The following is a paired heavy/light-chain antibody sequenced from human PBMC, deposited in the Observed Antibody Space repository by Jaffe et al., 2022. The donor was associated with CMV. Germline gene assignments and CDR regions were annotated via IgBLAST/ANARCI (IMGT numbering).Light chain of an antibody. CDR2: GAS. J-gene: IGKJ2*01. V-gene: IGKV3-20*01. Sequence: EVVLTQSPGTLSLSPGERATLSCRASQSVSNNYLVWYQQKPGQAPRLLIYGASSRAPGIPDRFSGSGSGTDFTLTISRLEPEDFAVYYCQLYDDLPLYTFGQGTKVEIK. CDR3: QLYDDLPLYT. CDR1: QSVSNNY.
Heavy chain of an antibody. CDR1: GDSIRSRNW. J-gene: IGHJ5*02. D-gene: IGHD2-2*01. CDR2: IFYGGST. CDR3: ARVRGGCSSTSCYLDP. V-gene: IGHV4-4*02. Sequence: QVQLQESGPGLVKPSGTLSLTCAVSGDSIRSRNWWTWVRQPPGRRLEWIGEIFYGGSTNYNPSLKSRVTISADKSKNLFSLMVRSVTAADTAVYYCARVRGGCSSTSCYLDPWGQGTLVTVSS.